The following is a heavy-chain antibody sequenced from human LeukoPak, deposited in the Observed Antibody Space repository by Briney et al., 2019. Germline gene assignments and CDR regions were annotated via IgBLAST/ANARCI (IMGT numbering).Heavy chain of an antibody. J-gene: IGHJ5*02. CDR3: ARGLLGKYNWFDP. CDR2: INSDGSST. CDR1: GFTFSSYW. D-gene: IGHD2-15*01. V-gene: IGHV3-74*01. Sequence: GGSLRLSCAASGFTFSSYWMHWVRQAPGKGPVRVSRINSDGSSTSYADSVKGRFAISRDNVKNTLYLQMNSLRAEDTAVYYCARGLLGKYNWFDPWGQGTLVTVSS.